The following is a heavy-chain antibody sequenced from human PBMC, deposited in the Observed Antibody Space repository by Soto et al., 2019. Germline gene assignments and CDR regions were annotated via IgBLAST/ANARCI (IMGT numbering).Heavy chain of an antibody. D-gene: IGHD6-13*01. CDR1: GGTFSSYA. V-gene: IGHV1-69*01. Sequence: QVQLVQSGAEVKKPGSSVKVSCKAPGGTFSSYAISWVRQPPGQRLEWMGGIIPIFGTANYAQKFQGRVTITADESTSTAYMELSSLRAEDMAVYYCASKLSVAAADNWYFDLWGRGTLVTVSS. CDR2: IIPIFGTA. J-gene: IGHJ2*01. CDR3: ASKLSVAAADNWYFDL.